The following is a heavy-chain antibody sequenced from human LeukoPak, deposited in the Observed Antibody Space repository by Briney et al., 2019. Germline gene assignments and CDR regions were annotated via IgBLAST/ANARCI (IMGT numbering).Heavy chain of an antibody. J-gene: IGHJ4*02. V-gene: IGHV3-33*01. CDR1: GFTFSSYG. CDR3: ARDRYSYGYFDY. D-gene: IGHD5-18*01. Sequence: GGSLRLSCAASGFTFSSYGMHWVRQAPGKGLEWVAVIWYDGSNKYYADSVKGRFTISRDNSKNTLYLQMNSLRAEDAAVYYCARDRYSYGYFDYWGQGTLVTVSS. CDR2: IWYDGSNK.